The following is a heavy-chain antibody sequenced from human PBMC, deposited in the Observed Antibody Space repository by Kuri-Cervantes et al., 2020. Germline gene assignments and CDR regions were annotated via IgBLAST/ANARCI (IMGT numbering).Heavy chain of an antibody. Sequence: LSLTCAASGFTFSSYAMHWVRQAPGKGLEWVAVISYDGSNKYYADSVKGRFTISRDNSKNTLYLQMNSLRAEDTAVYYCAKDEAYLAHYYYHMDVWGKGTMVTVSS. V-gene: IGHV3-30-3*01. J-gene: IGHJ6*03. D-gene: IGHD2/OR15-2a*01. CDR2: ISYDGSNK. CDR1: GFTFSSYA. CDR3: AKDEAYLAHYYYHMDV.